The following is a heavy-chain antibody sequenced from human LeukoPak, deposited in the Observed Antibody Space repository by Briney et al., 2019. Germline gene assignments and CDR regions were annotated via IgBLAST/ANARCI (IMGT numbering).Heavy chain of an antibody. V-gene: IGHV3-7*03. J-gene: IGHJ4*02. Sequence: GGSLRLSCAASGFTFSSHRMSWVRQAPGKGLEWVASIKQDGSEKYYVDSVKGRFTISRDNAKNSLYLQMNSLRAEDTALYHCARDLDGSSGSYPSPLDYWGQGTLVTVSS. D-gene: IGHD1-26*01. CDR3: ARDLDGSSGSYPSPLDY. CDR2: IKQDGSEK. CDR1: GFTFSSHR.